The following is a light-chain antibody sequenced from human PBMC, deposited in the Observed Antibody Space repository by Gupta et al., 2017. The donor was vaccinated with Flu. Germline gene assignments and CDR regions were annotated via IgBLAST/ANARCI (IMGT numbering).Light chain of an antibody. Sequence: ILTQPHSVSESPGKTVTISCTRSSGNIGANYVQWYQQRPGSAPSCVIFEDNRRPSGVPDRFSGSLDRSSNSASPTISALTADDEGDYYCQSYDRSDHGIFGGGTRLTVL. V-gene: IGLV6-57*03. CDR3: QSYDRSDHGI. CDR1: SGNIGANY. J-gene: IGLJ2*01. CDR2: EDN.